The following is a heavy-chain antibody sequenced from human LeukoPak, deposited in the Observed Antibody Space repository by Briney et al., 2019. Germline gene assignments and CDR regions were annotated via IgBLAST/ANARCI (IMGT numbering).Heavy chain of an antibody. CDR3: AKDRDLYYDFWSGYYRPSNYFDY. Sequence: ETLSLTCTVSGGSISGYYWSWVRQAPGKGLEWVSAISGSGGSTYYADSVKGRFTISRDNSKNTLYLQMNSLRAEDTAVYYCAKDRDLYYDFWSGYYRPSNYFDYWGQGTLVTVSS. J-gene: IGHJ4*02. V-gene: IGHV3-23*01. CDR1: GGSISGYY. D-gene: IGHD3-3*01. CDR2: ISGSGGST.